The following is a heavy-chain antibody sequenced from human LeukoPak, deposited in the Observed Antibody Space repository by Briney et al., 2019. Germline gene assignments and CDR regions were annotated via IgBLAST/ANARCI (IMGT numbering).Heavy chain of an antibody. J-gene: IGHJ4*02. CDR1: GFTFSSYA. Sequence: PGGSLRLSCVASGFTFSSYAMHWVRQAPGKGLEWVAVISYDGSNKYYADSVKGRFTISRDNSKNTLYLQMNSLRAEDTAVYYCTRDRVYDSSAFDYWGQGTLVTVSS. D-gene: IGHD3-22*01. V-gene: IGHV3-30-3*01. CDR3: TRDRVYDSSAFDY. CDR2: ISYDGSNK.